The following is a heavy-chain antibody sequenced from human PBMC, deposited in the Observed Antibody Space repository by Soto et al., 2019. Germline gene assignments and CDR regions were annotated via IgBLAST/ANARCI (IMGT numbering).Heavy chain of an antibody. J-gene: IGHJ4*02. CDR2: IIPIFGTA. CDR1: GGTFSSYA. Sequence: SVKVSCKASGGTFSSYAISWVRQAPGQGLEWMGGIIPIFGTANYAQKFQGRVTITADESKNQFSLQLNSVTPEDTAVYYCARECSGSSCLHYWGQGTLVTVSS. CDR3: ARECSGSSCLHY. V-gene: IGHV1-69*13. D-gene: IGHD2-15*01.